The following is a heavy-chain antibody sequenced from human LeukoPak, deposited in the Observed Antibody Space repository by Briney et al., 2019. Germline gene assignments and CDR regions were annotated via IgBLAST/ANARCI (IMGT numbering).Heavy chain of an antibody. J-gene: IGHJ6*03. Sequence: SETLSLTCTVSGGSISSSSYYWGWIRQPPGKGLEWIGSIYYSGSTYYNPSLKSRVTISVDTSKNQFSLKLSSVTAADTAVYYCARAHYDSSGYYPGRYYYYMDVWGKGTTVTVSS. D-gene: IGHD3-22*01. CDR1: GGSISSSSYY. CDR2: IYYSGST. CDR3: ARAHYDSSGYYPGRYYYYMDV. V-gene: IGHV4-39*07.